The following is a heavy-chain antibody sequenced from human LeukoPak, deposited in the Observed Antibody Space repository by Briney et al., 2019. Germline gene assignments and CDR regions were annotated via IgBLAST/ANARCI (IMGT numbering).Heavy chain of an antibody. J-gene: IGHJ4*02. V-gene: IGHV5-51*01. Sequence: GESLKISCQGSGYTFTNYWIGWVRQMPGKGLEWMGIIWPSDSDTRNSPSFQGQVTISADKSISTAYLQWSSLKASDTAMYYCARHESGGIDYWGQGTLVTVSS. CDR3: ARHESGGIDY. CDR2: IWPSDSDT. CDR1: GYTFTNYW.